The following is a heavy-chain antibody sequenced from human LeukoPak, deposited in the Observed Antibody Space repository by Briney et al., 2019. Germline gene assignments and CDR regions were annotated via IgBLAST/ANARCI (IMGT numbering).Heavy chain of an antibody. D-gene: IGHD6-13*01. V-gene: IGHV3-53*01. Sequence: PGGSLRLSCTASGFIVSSNYMSWVRQAPGKGLEWVSVIYGGGSTYYADSVKGRFTISRDNSKNTLYLQMNSLRAEDTAVYYCARSRYRSSWFDYWGQRPLLTVSS. CDR1: GFIVSSNY. J-gene: IGHJ4*02. CDR2: IYGGGST. CDR3: ARSRYRSSWFDY.